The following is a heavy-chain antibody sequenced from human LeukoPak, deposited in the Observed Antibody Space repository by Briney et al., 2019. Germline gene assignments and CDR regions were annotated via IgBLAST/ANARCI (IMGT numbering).Heavy chain of an antibody. Sequence: GGSLRLSCAASGFTFSRYSMNWVRQAPRKGLEWVSSISSSSSYIYYADSVKGRFTISRDNAKNSLYLQMNSLRAEDTAVYYCARDKLRPEYDYVWGSYRWIDYWGQGTLVTVSS. CDR2: ISSSSSYI. V-gene: IGHV3-21*01. D-gene: IGHD3-16*02. CDR3: ARDKLRPEYDYVWGSYRWIDY. CDR1: GFTFSRYS. J-gene: IGHJ4*02.